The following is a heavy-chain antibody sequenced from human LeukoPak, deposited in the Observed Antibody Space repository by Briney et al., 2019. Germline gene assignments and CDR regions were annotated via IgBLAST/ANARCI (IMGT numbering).Heavy chain of an antibody. D-gene: IGHD6-13*01. CDR2: INHSGST. Sequence: SETLSLTCAVYGGSFSGYYWSWIRQPPGKGLEWIGEINHSGSTNYNPSLKSRVTISVDTSKNQFSLKLSSVTAADTAVYYCASSQSSRRRYYYYSMDVWGKGTTVTISS. J-gene: IGHJ6*03. CDR3: ASSQSSRRRYYYYSMDV. V-gene: IGHV4-34*01. CDR1: GGSFSGYY.